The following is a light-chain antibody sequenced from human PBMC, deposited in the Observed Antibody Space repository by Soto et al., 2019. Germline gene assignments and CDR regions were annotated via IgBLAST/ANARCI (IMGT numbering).Light chain of an antibody. V-gene: IGKV3-20*01. CDR3: QQYGSSPET. CDR1: QSVSRSY. Sequence: EIVLTQSPGTLSLPPGERATLSCRASQSVSRSYLAWYQQKPGQAPRLLIYGASSRATGIPDRFSGSGSGTDFTLTISRLEPEDFAVYYCQQYGSSPETFGQGTKVEIK. J-gene: IGKJ1*01. CDR2: GAS.